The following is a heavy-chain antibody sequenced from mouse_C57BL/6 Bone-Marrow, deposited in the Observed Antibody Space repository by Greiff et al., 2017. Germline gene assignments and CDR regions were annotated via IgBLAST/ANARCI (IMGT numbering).Heavy chain of an antibody. CDR2: ISPRSGNT. CDR3: ARSGATVVAWYFDV. CDR1: GYTFTSYG. J-gene: IGHJ1*03. V-gene: IGHV1-81*01. Sequence: VQLQQSGAELVRPGASVKLSCKASGYTFTSYGIRWVKQRPGQGLEWIGEISPRSGNTHYNEQFKGKATLTADKSSSTAYMELRSLTSEDSAVYFWARSGATVVAWYFDVWGTGTMVTVSS. D-gene: IGHD1-1*01.